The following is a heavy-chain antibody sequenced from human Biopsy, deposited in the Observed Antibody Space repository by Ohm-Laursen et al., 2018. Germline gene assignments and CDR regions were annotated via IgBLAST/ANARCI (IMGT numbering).Heavy chain of an antibody. J-gene: IGHJ5*02. Sequence: GTLSLTCTVSGGSISGYYWTWIRQSPGKGLEWIGYIYYHNGRSSYNPSLKSRVTMSVDTSQNQFSLNLNSVTAADTAVYYCARTPRDSFWSGSYKRGLWFDPWGQGSLVTVSS. CDR3: ARTPRDSFWSGSYKRGLWFDP. D-gene: IGHD3-3*01. V-gene: IGHV4-59*01. CDR2: IYYHNGRS. CDR1: GGSISGYY.